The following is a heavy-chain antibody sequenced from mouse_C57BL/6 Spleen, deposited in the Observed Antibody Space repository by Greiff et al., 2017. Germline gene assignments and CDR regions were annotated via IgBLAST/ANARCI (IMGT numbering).Heavy chain of an antibody. J-gene: IGHJ1*03. CDR3: TRSTVVDWYFDV. V-gene: IGHV6-3*01. CDR2: IRLKSDNYAT. Sequence: EVKVEESGGGLVQPGGSMKLSCVASGFTFSNYWMNWVRQSPEKGLEWVAQIRLKSDNYATHYAESVKGRFTISRDDSKSSVYLQMNNLRAEDTGIYYCTRSTVVDWYFDVWGTGTTVTVSS. D-gene: IGHD1-1*01. CDR1: GFTFSNYW.